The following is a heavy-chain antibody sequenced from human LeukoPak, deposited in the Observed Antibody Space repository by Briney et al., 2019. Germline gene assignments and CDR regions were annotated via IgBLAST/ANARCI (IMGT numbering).Heavy chain of an antibody. J-gene: IGHJ4*02. V-gene: IGHV4-59*01. CDR2: IYYSGST. D-gene: IGHD2-21*01. CDR3: ARGENCGGDCYPPYFDY. CDR1: GGSISSYY. Sequence: SETLSLTCTVSGGSISSYYWSWIRQPPGKGLEWIGYIYYSGSTNYNPSLKSRVTISVGTSKNQFSLKLSSVTAADTAVYYCARGENCGGDCYPPYFDYWGQGTLVTVSS.